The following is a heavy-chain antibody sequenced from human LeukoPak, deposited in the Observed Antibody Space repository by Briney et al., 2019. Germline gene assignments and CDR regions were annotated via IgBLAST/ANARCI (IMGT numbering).Heavy chain of an antibody. CDR2: IRSKAYGGTT. V-gene: IGHV3-49*04. Sequence: GGSLRLSCTASGFTFGDYAKSWVRQAPGKGLEWVGFIRSKAYGGTTEYAASVKGRFTISGDDSKSIAYLQMNSLKTEDTAVYYCTRAEELWFGELLFDYWGQGTLVTVSS. CDR1: GFTFGDYA. J-gene: IGHJ4*02. D-gene: IGHD3-10*01. CDR3: TRAEELWFGELLFDY.